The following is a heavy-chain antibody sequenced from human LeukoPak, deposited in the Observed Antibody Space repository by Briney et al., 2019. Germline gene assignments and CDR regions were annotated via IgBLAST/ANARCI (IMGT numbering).Heavy chain of an antibody. D-gene: IGHD1-26*01. Sequence: ASVKVSCKASGYTFTSYGISWVRQAPGQGLEWMGWISAYNGNTNYAQKLQGRVTMTTDTSTSTAYMELRSLRSDDTAVYYCARFPSPGGSYSSWWAADYYYYMDVWGKGTTVTISS. CDR2: ISAYNGNT. CDR1: GYTFTSYG. CDR3: ARFPSPGGSYSSWWAADYYYYMDV. V-gene: IGHV1-18*01. J-gene: IGHJ6*03.